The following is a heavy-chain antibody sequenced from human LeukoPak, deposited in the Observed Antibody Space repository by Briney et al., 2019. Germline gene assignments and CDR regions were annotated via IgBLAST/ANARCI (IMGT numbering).Heavy chain of an antibody. CDR3: TTFYGSGSYYNRFFDY. CDR1: GFTFSNAW. Sequence: GGSLRLSCATSGFTFSNAWMSWVRQAPGKGREWVGSIKSKTDGGTTDYAAPVKGRFTISRDDSKNTLFLQMNSLKTEETALYYCTTFYGSGSYYNRFFDYWGQGTLVTVSS. D-gene: IGHD3-10*01. J-gene: IGHJ4*02. V-gene: IGHV3-15*01. CDR2: IKSKTDGGTT.